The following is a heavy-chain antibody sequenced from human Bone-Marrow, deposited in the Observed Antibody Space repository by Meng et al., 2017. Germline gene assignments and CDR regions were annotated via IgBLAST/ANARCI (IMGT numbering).Heavy chain of an antibody. D-gene: IGHD3-22*01. V-gene: IGHV1-69*13. J-gene: IGHJ4*02. CDR3: AIGFNHNYYDSSGPEALFDY. CDR1: GGTFSSYA. CDR2: IIPIFGTA. Sequence: SVKVSCKASGGTFSSYAIRWVRQAPGQGLEWMGGIIPIFGTANYAQKFQGRVTITADESTSTAYMELSSLRSEDTAVYYCAIGFNHNYYDSSGPEALFDYWGQGTLVTVSS.